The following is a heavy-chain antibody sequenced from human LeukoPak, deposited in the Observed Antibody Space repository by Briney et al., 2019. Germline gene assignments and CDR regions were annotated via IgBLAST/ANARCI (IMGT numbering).Heavy chain of an antibody. D-gene: IGHD6-13*01. Sequence: GASVKVSCKASAGTSSSCYISWGRQPPGQGLEWMGGIIPIFGTANYAQKFQGRVTITADESTSTAYMEVSRLRSEDKAGDYCARRDSRACGQGTPVTVSS. CDR2: IIPIFGTA. V-gene: IGHV1-69*13. CDR1: AGTSSSCY. J-gene: IGHJ5*02. CDR3: ARRDSRA.